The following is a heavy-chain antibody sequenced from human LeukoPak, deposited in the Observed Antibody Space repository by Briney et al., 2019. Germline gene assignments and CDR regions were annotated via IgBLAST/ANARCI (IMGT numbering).Heavy chain of an antibody. CDR3: ARGLGVVVPAASYWYFDL. CDR1: GFTFSSYG. V-gene: IGHV3-33*01. Sequence: GGSLRLSCAASGFTFSSYGMHWVRQAPGKGLEWVAVIWYDGSNKYYADSVKGRFTISRDNSKNTLYLQMNSLRAEDTAVYYCARGLGVVVPAASYWYFDLWGRGTLVTVSS. CDR2: IWYDGSNK. J-gene: IGHJ2*01. D-gene: IGHD2-2*01.